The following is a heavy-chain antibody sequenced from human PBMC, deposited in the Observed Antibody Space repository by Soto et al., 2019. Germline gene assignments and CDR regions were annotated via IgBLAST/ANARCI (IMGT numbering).Heavy chain of an antibody. CDR3: ARVRSKGPTLNAFDI. CDR1: GYTFTNYG. D-gene: IGHD3-10*01. CDR2: ISAYNGNT. V-gene: IGHV1-18*01. J-gene: IGHJ3*02. Sequence: ASVKVSCKASGYTFTNYGISWVRQAPGQGLEWMGWISAYNGNTNYAQKLQGRVTMTTDTSTTTVYMELSSLRSEDTAVYYCARVRSKGPTLNAFDIWGQGTMVTVSS.